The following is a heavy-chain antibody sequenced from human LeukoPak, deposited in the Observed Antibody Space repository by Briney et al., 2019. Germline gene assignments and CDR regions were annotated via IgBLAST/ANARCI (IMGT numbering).Heavy chain of an antibody. D-gene: IGHD3-10*02. CDR3: AELGITMIGGV. V-gene: IGHV3-48*01. J-gene: IGHJ6*04. CDR2: ISSTTGTT. Sequence: PGGSLRLSCAGSGFTFSTYSMNWVRQAPGKGLEWVSYISSTTGTTYYADSVKGRFTISRDNAKNSLYLQMNSLRAEDTAVYYCAELGITMIGGVWGKGTTVTISS. CDR1: GFTFSTYS.